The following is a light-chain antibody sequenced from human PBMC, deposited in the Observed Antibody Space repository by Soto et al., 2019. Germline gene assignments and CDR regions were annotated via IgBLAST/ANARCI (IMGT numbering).Light chain of an antibody. CDR1: QTISSW. J-gene: IGKJ1*01. CDR3: QQYNSYSRT. V-gene: IGKV1-5*01. Sequence: DIQITQSPFTLSASVGDRVTMTCRASQTISSWLAWYQQIPGKAPKILIYDASSLESGVPSRFRGSGSGTEFTLTISRLQPDDFETYYCQQYNSYSRTFGQGTKVDIK. CDR2: DAS.